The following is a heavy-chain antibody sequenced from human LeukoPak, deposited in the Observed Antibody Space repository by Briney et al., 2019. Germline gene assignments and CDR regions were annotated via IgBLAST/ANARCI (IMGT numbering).Heavy chain of an antibody. CDR3: ARLVCGGDCYVDY. CDR2: IYYSGTT. CDR1: GASFTSNY. V-gene: IGHV4-59*08. D-gene: IGHD2-21*02. J-gene: IGHJ4*01. Sequence: SETLSLTCTVSGASFTSNYWSWIRQPPGKGLEWIGYIYYSGTTTYNPSLERRVTMSVDMSKTQFSLRLNSVTATDTAVYYCARLVCGGDCYVDYWGHGTLVTVSS.